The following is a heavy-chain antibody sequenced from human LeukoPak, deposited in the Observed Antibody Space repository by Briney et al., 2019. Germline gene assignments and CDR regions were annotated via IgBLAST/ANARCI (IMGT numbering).Heavy chain of an antibody. CDR1: GFTFSSYG. J-gene: IGHJ4*02. D-gene: IGHD3-16*02. CDR3: AKDLLSFRVRSSPFTF. V-gene: IGHV3-30*02. CDR2: IRYDGSNK. Sequence: SGGSLRLSCAASGFTFSSYGMHWVRQAPGKGLEWVAFIRYDGSNKYYADSVRGRFTISGDNSKNTLYLQLNSLRVEDTALYYCAKDLLSFRVRSSPFTFWGPGTLVTVSS.